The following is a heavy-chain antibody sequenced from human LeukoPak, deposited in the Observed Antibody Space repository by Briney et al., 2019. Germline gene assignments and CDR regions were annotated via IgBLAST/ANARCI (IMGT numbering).Heavy chain of an antibody. D-gene: IGHD3-16*01. Sequence: GGSLRLSCAASGFTFSSCAMSWVRQAPGKGLEWVSGVSGSGGNTDYADSVKGRFTISRDNSKNTLYLQMNSLRAEDTAVYYCAKLISENIMVIPFGMDVWGQGTTVTVSS. CDR3: AKLISENIMVIPFGMDV. J-gene: IGHJ6*02. CDR1: GFTFSSCA. CDR2: VSGSGGNT. V-gene: IGHV3-23*01.